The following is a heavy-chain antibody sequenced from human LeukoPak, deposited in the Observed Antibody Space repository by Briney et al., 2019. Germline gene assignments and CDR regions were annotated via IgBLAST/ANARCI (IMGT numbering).Heavy chain of an antibody. J-gene: IGHJ4*02. Sequence: PGGSLRLSCAASGFTFSSYAMSWVRQAPGKGLEWVSAISGSGGSTYYADSVKGRFTISRDNSKNTLYLQMNSLRAEDTAVYYCEKDIPIHSSSSGGFDYWGQGTLVTVSS. CDR3: EKDIPIHSSSSGGFDY. V-gene: IGHV3-23*01. CDR1: GFTFSSYA. CDR2: ISGSGGST. D-gene: IGHD6-6*01.